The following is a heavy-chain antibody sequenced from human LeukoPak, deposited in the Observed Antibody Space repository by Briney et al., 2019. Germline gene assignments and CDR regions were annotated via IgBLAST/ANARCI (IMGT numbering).Heavy chain of an antibody. D-gene: IGHD6-13*01. CDR1: GFTFSSYS. Sequence: PGGSLRLSCAASGFTFSSYSMNWVRQAPGKGLEWVSYISSSSSTIYYADSVKGRFTISRDNAKNSLYLQMNSLRAEDTALYYCASKQLWSQGMDVWGQGTTVTVSS. J-gene: IGHJ6*02. CDR2: ISSSSSTI. CDR3: ASKQLWSQGMDV. V-gene: IGHV3-48*04.